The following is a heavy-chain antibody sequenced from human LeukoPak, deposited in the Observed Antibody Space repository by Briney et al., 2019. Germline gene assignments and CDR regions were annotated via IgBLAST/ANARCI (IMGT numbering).Heavy chain of an antibody. V-gene: IGHV4-30-2*01. D-gene: IGHD3/OR15-3a*01. Sequence: SETLSLTCTVSGDSISSGAYYWSWIRQPPGKGLEWIGYIYHSGSTYYNPSLKRRVTISLDRSKNHFSLKLSSVTAADTAVYYCARGRGLDLSAFDIWGQGTMVTVSS. CDR2: IYHSGST. CDR3: ARGRGLDLSAFDI. CDR1: GDSISSGAYY. J-gene: IGHJ3*02.